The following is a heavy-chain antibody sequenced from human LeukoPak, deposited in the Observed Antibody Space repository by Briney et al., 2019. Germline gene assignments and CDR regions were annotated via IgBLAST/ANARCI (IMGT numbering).Heavy chain of an antibody. CDR2: TKQDGSEK. J-gene: IGHJ5*02. CDR1: GFIFSSSA. D-gene: IGHD6-19*01. Sequence: GGSLRLSCAASGFIFSSSAMHWVRQASGKGLEWVANTKQDGSEKYYVDSVKGRFTISRDNTKNSLFLQMHSLRAEDTAVYYCARGMTVAANWFDPWGQGTLVTVSS. CDR3: ARGMTVAANWFDP. V-gene: IGHV3-7*05.